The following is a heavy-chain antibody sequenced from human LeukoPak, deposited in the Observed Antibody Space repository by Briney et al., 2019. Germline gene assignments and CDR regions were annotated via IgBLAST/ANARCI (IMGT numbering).Heavy chain of an antibody. D-gene: IGHD3-22*01. Sequence: PSETLSLTCTVSGGSISSYSWSWIRQPPGKGLEWIGYIYYSGSTNYNPSLKSRVTISVDTSKNQFSLKLSSVTAADTAVYYCARLGSSGYYPLGWGQGTLVTVSS. CDR2: IYYSGST. CDR3: ARLGSSGYYPLG. J-gene: IGHJ4*02. CDR1: GGSISSYS. V-gene: IGHV4-59*08.